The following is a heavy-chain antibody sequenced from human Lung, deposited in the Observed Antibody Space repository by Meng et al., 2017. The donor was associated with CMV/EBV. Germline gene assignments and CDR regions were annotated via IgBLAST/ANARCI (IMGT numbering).Heavy chain of an antibody. CDR1: GFTFDDYA. J-gene: IGHJ6*04. CDR2: ISWNSGSI. D-gene: IGHD1/OR15-1a*01. Sequence: SLKISCAASGFTFDDYAMHWVRQAPGKGLEWVSGISWNSGSIGYADSVKGRFTISRDNAKNSLYLQMNSLRAEDTALYYCAKGHKQYYYYYYGMDVWGKGTXVTVSS. CDR3: AKGHKQYYYYYYGMDV. V-gene: IGHV3-9*01.